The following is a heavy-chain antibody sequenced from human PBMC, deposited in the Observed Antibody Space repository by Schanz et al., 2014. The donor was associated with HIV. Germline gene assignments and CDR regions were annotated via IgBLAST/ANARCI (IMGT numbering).Heavy chain of an antibody. V-gene: IGHV3-30*18. D-gene: IGHD5-18*01. J-gene: IGHJ5*02. CDR3: VKAYSSGFSGAGS. Sequence: QEQLVESGGGVVQPGRSLRLSCAASGFTFNSYGMHWVRQAPGKGLEWVAVISYDGVNKYYADSVKGRFTISRDNSRNALYLHMNSLRADDTAIYYCVKAYSSGFSGAGSWGQGALVTVSS. CDR1: GFTFNSYG. CDR2: ISYDGVNK.